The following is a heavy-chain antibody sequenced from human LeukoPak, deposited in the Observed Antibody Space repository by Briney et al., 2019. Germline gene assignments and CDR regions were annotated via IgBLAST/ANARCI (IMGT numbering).Heavy chain of an antibody. D-gene: IGHD2-8*02. V-gene: IGHV4-39*01. J-gene: IGHJ5*02. CDR3: ARGFRARTYCTGGVCYTNWFDP. CDR1: GGSISSSSYY. CDR2: IYYSGST. Sequence: SETLSLTCTVSGGSISSSSYYWGWIRQPPGKGLEWIGSIYYSGSTYYNPSLKSRVTISVDTSKNQFSLKLSSVTAADTAVYYCARGFRARTYCTGGVCYTNWFDPWGQGTLVTVSS.